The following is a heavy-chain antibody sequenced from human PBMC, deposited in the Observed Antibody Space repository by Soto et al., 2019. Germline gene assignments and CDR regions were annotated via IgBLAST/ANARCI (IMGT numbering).Heavy chain of an antibody. CDR2: INPNSGGT. D-gene: IGHD3-22*01. V-gene: IGHV1-2*04. CDR1: GYTFTGYY. Sequence: QVQLVQSGAEVKKPGASVKVSCKASGYTFTGYYMHWVRQAPGQGLEWMGWINPNSGGTNYAQKFQGWVTMTRDTYISTGYMELSRLRSDDTAVYYCARDLDGDSSGTHGGMDVWGQGTTVTVSS. CDR3: ARDLDGDSSGTHGGMDV. J-gene: IGHJ6*02.